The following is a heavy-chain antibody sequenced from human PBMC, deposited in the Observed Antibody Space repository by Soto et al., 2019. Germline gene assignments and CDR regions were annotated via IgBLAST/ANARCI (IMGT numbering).Heavy chain of an antibody. V-gene: IGHV4-4*02. CDR3: ARGSFYALYM. D-gene: IGHD3-16*01. CDR1: CVSISIPNW. CDR2: IDHSGTT. Sequence: SETLSLTCAVSCVSISIPNWWAWVRHAPGKGLEWIGEIDHSGTTNYNPSLNSRVTISLDRSKNQFSLRLTSVAAADTAVYFCARGSFYALYMGGKGTRFTVPS. J-gene: IGHJ6*03.